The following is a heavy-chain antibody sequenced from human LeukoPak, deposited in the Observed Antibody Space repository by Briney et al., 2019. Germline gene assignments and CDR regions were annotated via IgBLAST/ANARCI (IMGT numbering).Heavy chain of an antibody. D-gene: IGHD2-21*01. CDR2: VFPTGTT. CDR1: GDSLSSYF. V-gene: IGHV4-4*07. Sequence: SQTLSLTCTASGDSLSSYFWSWIRQPAGKELEWIGRVFPTGTTYYNPSLASRVTMSVDTSKNQISLRLRSVSAADTAVYYCARERHISSDAFDIWGQGTMVIVSS. CDR3: ARERHISSDAFDI. J-gene: IGHJ3*02.